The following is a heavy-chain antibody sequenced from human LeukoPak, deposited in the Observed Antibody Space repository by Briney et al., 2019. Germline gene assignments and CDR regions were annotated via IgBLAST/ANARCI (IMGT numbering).Heavy chain of an antibody. V-gene: IGHV3-69-1*01. CDR3: AKDMEPLAPYGDY. CDR1: VFTFSAYA. D-gene: IGHD3-10*01. Sequence: GGSLRLSCTASVFTFSAYAMHWVRQAPGKGLEWVSYISRSNTIYYADSVKGRFTVSRDNAKDSLFLQMNSLRAEDTAVYYCAKDMEPLAPYGDYWGQGTLVTVSS. J-gene: IGHJ4*02. CDR2: ISRSNTI.